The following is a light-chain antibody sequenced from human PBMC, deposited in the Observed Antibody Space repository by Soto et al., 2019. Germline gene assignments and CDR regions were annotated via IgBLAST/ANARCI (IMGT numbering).Light chain of an antibody. Sequence: EIVLTQSPGTLSLSPGERATLSCRASQSVSSSYLAWYQQKPGQAPRLLIYGASRRATGLPDRFSGSGYGTDFTLTISRLEPEDFAVYYCQQYGSSQFTFGPGTKVDIK. V-gene: IGKV3-20*01. CDR2: GAS. J-gene: IGKJ3*01. CDR1: QSVSSSY. CDR3: QQYGSSQFT.